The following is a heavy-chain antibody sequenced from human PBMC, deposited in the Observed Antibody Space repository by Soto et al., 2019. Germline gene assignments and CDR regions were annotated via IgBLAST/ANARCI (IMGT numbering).Heavy chain of an antibody. V-gene: IGHV4-30-2*01. D-gene: IGHD5-18*01. J-gene: IGHJ5*02. Sequence: PSETLSLTCAVSGGSISSGGYSWSWIRQPPGKGLEWIGYIYHSGSTYYNPSLKSRVTISVDRSKNQFSLKLSSVTAADTAVYYCAGTAMVTRNWFDPWGQGTLVTVSS. CDR3: AGTAMVTRNWFDP. CDR1: GGSISSGGYS. CDR2: IYHSGST.